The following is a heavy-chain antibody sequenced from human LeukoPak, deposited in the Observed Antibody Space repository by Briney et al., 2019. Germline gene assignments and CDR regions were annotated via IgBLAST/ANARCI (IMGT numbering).Heavy chain of an antibody. CDR2: ISYDGSNK. CDR3: ARSSTVTILYYYYGMDV. CDR1: GFTFSSYA. V-gene: IGHV3-30-3*01. Sequence: PGGSLRLSCAASGFTFSSYAMHWVRQAPGKGLEWVAVISYDGSNKYYADSVKGRFTISRDNSKNTLYLQMNSLRAEDTAVYYCARSSTVTILYYYYGMDVWGQGTTVTVSS. J-gene: IGHJ6*02. D-gene: IGHD4-17*01.